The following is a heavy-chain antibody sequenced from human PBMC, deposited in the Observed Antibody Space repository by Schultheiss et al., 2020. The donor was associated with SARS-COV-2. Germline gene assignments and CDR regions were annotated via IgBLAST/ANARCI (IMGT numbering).Heavy chain of an antibody. Sequence: GSLRLSCAASGFTVSSNYMDWVRQAPGKGLEWVGRTRNKANSYTTEYAASVKGRFTISRDDSKNSLYLQMNSLKTEDTAVYYCARIATDSRVGAFDIWGQGTMVTVSS. CDR2: TRNKANSYTT. J-gene: IGHJ3*02. CDR3: ARIATDSRVGAFDI. CDR1: GFTVSSNY. D-gene: IGHD1-26*01. V-gene: IGHV3-72*01.